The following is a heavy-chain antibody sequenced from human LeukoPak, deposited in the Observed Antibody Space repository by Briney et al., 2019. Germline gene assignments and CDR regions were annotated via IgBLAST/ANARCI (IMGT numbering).Heavy chain of an antibody. V-gene: IGHV1-2*06. CDR3: ARDSPLGPGMDV. Sequence: ASVKVPCKASGYTFTNSYMHWVRQAPGQGLEWMGRINPNSGGTNYAQKFQGRVTMTRDTSITTAYMELSRLRSDDTAVYYCARDSPLGPGMDVWGQGTTVTVSS. CDR1: GYTFTNSY. CDR2: INPNSGGT. J-gene: IGHJ6*02.